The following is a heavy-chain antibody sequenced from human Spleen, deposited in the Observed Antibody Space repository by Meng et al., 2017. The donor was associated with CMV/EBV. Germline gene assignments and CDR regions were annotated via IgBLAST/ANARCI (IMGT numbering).Heavy chain of an antibody. CDR2: IDPNNGGT. CDR1: GHTFTGYY. CDR3: AREVTDYDTSWPPREWKYWYFDH. Sequence: ASVKVSCKASGHTFTGYYMHWVRQAPGKGLEWMGWIDPNNGGTNYAQKFQGRVAMTRDTSISTTYMELSRLGSDDTAVYYCAREVTDYDTSWPPREWKYWYFDHWCRGTLVTVSS. V-gene: IGHV1-2*02. J-gene: IGHJ2*01. D-gene: IGHD2-2*01.